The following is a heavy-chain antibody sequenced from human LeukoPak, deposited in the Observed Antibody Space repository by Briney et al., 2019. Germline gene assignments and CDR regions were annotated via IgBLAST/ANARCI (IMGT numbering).Heavy chain of an antibody. CDR2: IYSGGST. V-gene: IGHV3-53*01. CDR1: GFTVSSNY. D-gene: IGHD3-9*01. CDR3: ASSVLRYFDWLSHFDY. J-gene: IGHJ4*02. Sequence: PGGSLRLSCAASGFTVSSNYMSWVRQAPGKGLEWVSVIYSGGSTYYADSVKGRFTISRDNSKNTLYLQMNSLRAEDTAVYYCASSVLRYFDWLSHFDYWGQRTLVTVSS.